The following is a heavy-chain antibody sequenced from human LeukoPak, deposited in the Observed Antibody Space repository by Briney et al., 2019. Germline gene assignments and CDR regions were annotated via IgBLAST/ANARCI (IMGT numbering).Heavy chain of an antibody. J-gene: IGHJ6*02. CDR1: GGSISSSSYY. Sequence: LPLTCTVSGGSISSSSYYWGWIRQPPGKGLEWVSYISSSGSTIYYADSVKGRFTISRDNAKNSLYLQMNSLRAEDTAVYYCARDRGGADYDILTGYYSYYYGMDVWGQGTTVTVSS. V-gene: IGHV3-11*01. D-gene: IGHD3-9*01. CDR3: ARDRGGADYDILTGYYSYYYGMDV. CDR2: ISSSGSTI.